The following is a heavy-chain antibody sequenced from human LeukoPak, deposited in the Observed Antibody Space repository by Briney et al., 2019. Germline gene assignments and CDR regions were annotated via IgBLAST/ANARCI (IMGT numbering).Heavy chain of an antibody. CDR2: INHSGST. CDR1: GGSFSGYY. CDR3: ARSEYYGMDV. J-gene: IGHJ6*02. V-gene: IGHV4-34*01. Sequence: PSETLSLTCAVYGGSFSGYYWSWIRQPPGKGLEWIGEINHSGSTNYNPSLKSRVTISVDTSKNQFSLKLSSVTVADTAVYYCARSEYYGMDVWGQGTTVTVSS.